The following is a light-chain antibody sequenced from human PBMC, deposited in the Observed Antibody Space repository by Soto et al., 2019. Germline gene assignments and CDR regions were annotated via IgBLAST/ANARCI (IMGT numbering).Light chain of an antibody. CDR1: ESVGSTY. CDR3: QQYGRSHWCA. CDR2: GAS. V-gene: IGKV3-20*01. Sequence: IVLTQSPGTLSLSPGEGATLSCRASESVGSTYLAWYQHKPGQAPRLLIYGASIRATGVPDRFSGSGSGTDFTLTISRLEPEDSAVYYCQQYGRSHWCAFGQGTRLEIK. J-gene: IGKJ2*02.